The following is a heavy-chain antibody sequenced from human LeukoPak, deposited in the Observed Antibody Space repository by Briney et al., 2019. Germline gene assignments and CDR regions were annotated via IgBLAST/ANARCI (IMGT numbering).Heavy chain of an antibody. V-gene: IGHV4-59*12. CDR1: GGSISSYY. J-gene: IGHJ4*02. Sequence: SETLSLTCTVSGGSISSYYWSWIRQPPGKGLEWIGYIYYSGSTNYNPSLKSRVTISVDTSKNQFSLKLSSVTAADTAVYYCARDSDGIAAAGTLDYWGQGTLVTVSS. CDR2: IYYSGST. CDR3: ARDSDGIAAAGTLDY. D-gene: IGHD6-13*01.